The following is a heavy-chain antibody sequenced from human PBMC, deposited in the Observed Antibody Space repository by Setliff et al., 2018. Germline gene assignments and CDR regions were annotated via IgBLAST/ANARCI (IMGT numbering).Heavy chain of an antibody. D-gene: IGHD3-3*01. Sequence: ASVKVSCKASGHTFTSYDINWVRQATGQGLEWMGWMNPNSGNTGYAQKFQGRVTMTRNTSISTAYMDLSSLRFEDTAVYYCARAQSWSGGPYYFDNWGQGTLVTVS. CDR1: GHTFTSYD. CDR3: ARAQSWSGGPYYFDN. V-gene: IGHV1-8*02. CDR2: MNPNSGNT. J-gene: IGHJ4*02.